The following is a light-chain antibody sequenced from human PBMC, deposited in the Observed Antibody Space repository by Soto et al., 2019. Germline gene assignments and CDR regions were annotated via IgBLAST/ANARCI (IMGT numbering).Light chain of an antibody. Sequence: IQLTQSPSSLSASVGDRVTITCRASQVISSYLAWYQQKPGKAPKLLIYAASTLQSGVPSRFSGSGSGRELTLGISSLQPEDFATYYCQHLNSYQCTVGPGTKVDI. CDR1: QVISSY. V-gene: IGKV1-9*01. J-gene: IGKJ3*01. CDR2: AAS. CDR3: QHLNSYQCT.